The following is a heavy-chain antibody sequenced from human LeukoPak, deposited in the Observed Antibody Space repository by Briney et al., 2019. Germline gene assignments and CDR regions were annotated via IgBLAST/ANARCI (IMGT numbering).Heavy chain of an antibody. CDR1: GYTFTGYY. D-gene: IGHD3-22*01. CDR2: INPNSGGT. CDR3: ASVYHYDSSGFDY. V-gene: IGHV1-2*02. J-gene: IGHJ4*02. Sequence: GASVKVSCKASGYTFTGYYMHWVRQAPGQGLEWMGWINPNSGGTNYAQKFQGRVTMTRDTSISTAYMELSRLRSDDTAVYYCASVYHYDSSGFDYWGQGTQVTVSS.